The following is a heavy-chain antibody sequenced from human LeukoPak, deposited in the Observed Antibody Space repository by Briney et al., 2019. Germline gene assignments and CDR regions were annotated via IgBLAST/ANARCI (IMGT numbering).Heavy chain of an antibody. J-gene: IGHJ4*02. D-gene: IGHD3-16*01. V-gene: IGHV3-7*03. CDR2: IKEDESEK. CDR3: VRGNPFGEY. Sequence: GGSLRLSCTASGFTFSAYWMFWVRQAAGKGLGWVANIKEDESEKYYVDSVKGRFTISRDNAKNSLYLQMNSLRVEDTAVYYCVRGNPFGEYWGQGTLVTVSS. CDR1: GFTFSAYW.